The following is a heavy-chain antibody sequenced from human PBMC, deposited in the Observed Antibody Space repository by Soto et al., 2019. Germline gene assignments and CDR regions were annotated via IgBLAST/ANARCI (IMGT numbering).Heavy chain of an antibody. CDR3: AKDGRQWLVGHYFDY. J-gene: IGHJ4*02. V-gene: IGHV3-30*18. Sequence: PGGSLRLSCAASGFTFSSYGMHWVRQAPGKGLEWVAVISYDGSNKYYADSVKGRFTISRDNSKNTLYLQMNSLRAEDTAVYYWAKDGRQWLVGHYFDYWGQGTLVTVSS. CDR2: ISYDGSNK. D-gene: IGHD6-19*01. CDR1: GFTFSSYG.